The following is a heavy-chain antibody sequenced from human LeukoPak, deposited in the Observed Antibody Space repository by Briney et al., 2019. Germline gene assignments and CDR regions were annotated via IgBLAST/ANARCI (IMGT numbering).Heavy chain of an antibody. J-gene: IGHJ4*02. CDR1: GGSISSYY. D-gene: IGHD3-3*01. V-gene: IGHV4-4*07. Sequence: PSETLSLTCSVSGGSISSYYWSWIRQPAGKGREWIGRIYTTGNTDYNPSLKSRVTMSVDTSKNQFSLSLGSFTAADTALHSCARDARGWSGFDYWGQGTLVTVSS. CDR2: IYTTGNT. CDR3: ARDARGWSGFDY.